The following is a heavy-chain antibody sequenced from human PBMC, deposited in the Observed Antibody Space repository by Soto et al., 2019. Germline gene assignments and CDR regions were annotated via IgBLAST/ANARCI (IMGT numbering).Heavy chain of an antibody. CDR3: ARFGSAPYYYYRVDV. D-gene: IGHD3-10*01. Sequence: QVQLVQSETEVKKPGASVKVSCKASGYIFTNYDITWVRQAPGQGLEWMGWVSGYTGNTKYAQKFQHRVTMTTDTSTSTVYMELRSLRSDDTAVYYCARFGSAPYYYYRVDVWGQGTTVFVSS. J-gene: IGHJ6*02. CDR2: VSGYTGNT. CDR1: GYIFTNYD. V-gene: IGHV1-18*01.